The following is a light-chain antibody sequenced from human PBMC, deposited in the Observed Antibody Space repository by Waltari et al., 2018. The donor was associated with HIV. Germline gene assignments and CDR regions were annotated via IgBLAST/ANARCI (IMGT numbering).Light chain of an antibody. CDR2: DAS. V-gene: IGKV3-11*01. CDR3: QQRSNWPLIT. CDR1: QSVSTY. Sequence: IVLTQSPATLSLSPGERATISCRASQSVSTYLAWYQPKPGQAPRLLICDASDRATGIPARFSGSGSGTDFTLTISDLEPEDFAVYYCQQRSNWPLITFGQGTRLEIK. J-gene: IGKJ5*01.